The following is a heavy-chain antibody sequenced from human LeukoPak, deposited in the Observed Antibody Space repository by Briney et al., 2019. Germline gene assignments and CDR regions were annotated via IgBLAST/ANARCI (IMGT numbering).Heavy chain of an antibody. CDR3: ARERLYCSSTRCYSGGFDY. V-gene: IGHV3-30*04. D-gene: IGHD2-2*01. CDR2: ISYDGSNK. J-gene: IGHJ4*02. Sequence: VGSLRLSCAASGFTFSSYAMHWVRQAPGKGLEGVAVISYDGSNKYYADSVKGLFTIPRDNSKKTLYLQMNSLRGEDTAVYYCARERLYCSSTRCYSGGFDYWGQRTLVTVSS. CDR1: GFTFSSYA.